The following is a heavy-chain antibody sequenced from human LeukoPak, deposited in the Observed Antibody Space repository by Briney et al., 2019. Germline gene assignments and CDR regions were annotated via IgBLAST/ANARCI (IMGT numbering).Heavy chain of an antibody. Sequence: GESLKISCKISGYTLTNNWIGWVRQVPGKGLEWMGLIYPGYSDAKYSPSFQGQVTLSVDASISTAYLQLTGLRASDTAMYYCAMRSLSSGWSHSDYWGQGTLVTVSS. D-gene: IGHD6-19*01. J-gene: IGHJ4*02. V-gene: IGHV5-51*01. CDR3: AMRSLSSGWSHSDY. CDR1: GYTLTNNW. CDR2: IYPGYSDA.